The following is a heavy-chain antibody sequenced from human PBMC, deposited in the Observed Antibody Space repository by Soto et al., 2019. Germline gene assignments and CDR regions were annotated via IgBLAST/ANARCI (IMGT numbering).Heavy chain of an antibody. CDR1: GFTFGDYA. CDR3: SRDPSPYIAAAPSDYCYGMDV. V-gene: IGHV3-49*04. J-gene: IGHJ6*02. CDR2: IRSKAYGGTT. D-gene: IGHD6-13*01. Sequence: GGSLRLFCTASGFTFGDYAMSWVRQAPGKGLEWVGFIRSKAYGGTTEYAASVKGRFTISRDDSKSIAYLQMNSLKTEDTAVYYCSRDPSPYIAAAPSDYCYGMDVWGQGTTVPVCS.